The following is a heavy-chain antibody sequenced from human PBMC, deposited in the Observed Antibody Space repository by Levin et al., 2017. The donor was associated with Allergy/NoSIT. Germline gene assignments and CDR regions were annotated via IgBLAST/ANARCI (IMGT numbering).Heavy chain of an antibody. D-gene: IGHD2-15*01. CDR3: SLQYFDY. CDR1: GFAFSDTW. Sequence: GASVKVSCAASGFAFSDTWMNWVRRAPGKGLEWVGRIKSKTDGGATDYAAPVKGRFTISRDDSRNTVYLQMNSLNTEDTAVYYCSLQYFDYWGQGTLVTVSS. V-gene: IGHV3-15*07. J-gene: IGHJ4*02. CDR2: IKSKTDGGAT.